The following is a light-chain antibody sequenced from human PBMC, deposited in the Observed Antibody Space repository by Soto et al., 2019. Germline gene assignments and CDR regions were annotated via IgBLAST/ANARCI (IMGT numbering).Light chain of an antibody. CDR2: DVN. V-gene: IGLV2-8*01. CDR3: VSFAGGTYV. J-gene: IGLJ1*01. CDR1: SSDVGGYIF. Sequence: QSVLTQPPSESGSPGQSVAISRTGTSSDVGGYIFVSWYQQHPGKVPKLIIYDVNKRPSGVPDRFSGSKYGNTASLTVSGLQAEDEGDYYCVSFAGGTYVFGTGTKVTVL.